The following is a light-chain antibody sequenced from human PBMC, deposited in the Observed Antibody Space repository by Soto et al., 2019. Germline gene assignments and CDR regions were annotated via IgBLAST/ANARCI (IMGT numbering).Light chain of an antibody. CDR3: QQNGSSPPP. CDR1: QSVSSSY. CDR2: GAS. Sequence: EIVLTQSTGTLSLSPGERANLSCRASQSVSSSYLAWYQQKPGQAPRLLIYGASSRATGIPERFSGSGSGADFTLTLSRLEHEELPGYSGQQNGSSPPPSGQATKLDLK. V-gene: IGKV3-20*01. J-gene: IGKJ2*01.